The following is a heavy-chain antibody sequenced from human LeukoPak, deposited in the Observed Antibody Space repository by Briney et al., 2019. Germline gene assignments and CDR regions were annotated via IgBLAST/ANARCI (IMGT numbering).Heavy chain of an antibody. V-gene: IGHV3-74*01. CDR3: ARDQPLRLRQLYYYYMDV. Sequence: GGSLRLSCAASGFTFSSYWMHWVRQAPGKGLVWVSRINSDGSSTSYADSVKGRFTISSDNAKNTLYLQMNSLRVEDTAVYYCARDQPLRLRQLYYYYMDVWGKGTTVTV. CDR2: INSDGSST. D-gene: IGHD6-25*01. CDR1: GFTFSSYW. J-gene: IGHJ6*03.